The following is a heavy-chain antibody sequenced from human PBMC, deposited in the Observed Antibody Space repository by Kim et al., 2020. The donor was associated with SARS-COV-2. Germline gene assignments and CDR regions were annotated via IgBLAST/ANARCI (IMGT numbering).Heavy chain of an antibody. V-gene: IGHV1-18*04. J-gene: IGHJ1*01. CDR3: ARVGLGSWYFNVPGYFQH. CDR2: ISAYNGNT. CDR1: GYTFTSYG. Sequence: ASVKVSCKASGYTFTSYGISWVRQAPGQGLEWMGWISAYNGNTNYAQKLQGRVTMTTDTSTSTAYMELRSLRSDDTAVYYCARVGLGSWYFNVPGYFQHWGQGTLVTVSS. D-gene: IGHD6-13*01.